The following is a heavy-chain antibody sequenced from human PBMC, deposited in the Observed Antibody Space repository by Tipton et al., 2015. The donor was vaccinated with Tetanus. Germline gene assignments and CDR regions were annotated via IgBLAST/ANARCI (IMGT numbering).Heavy chain of an antibody. CDR2: IYPGDSDT. J-gene: IGHJ2*01. V-gene: IGHV5-51*01. D-gene: IGHD7-27*01. CDR3: ARRLGPYTGDQIWHFDL. CDR1: GYSFNIYW. Sequence: QSGAEVKKAGESLKISCKGSGYSFNIYWIAWVRQMPGEGLEWMGIIYPGDSDTTYSPSFEGQVTISADKFISTAYLQWNNLKASDTAMYYCARRLGPYTGDQIWHFDLWGCGTMVTVSS.